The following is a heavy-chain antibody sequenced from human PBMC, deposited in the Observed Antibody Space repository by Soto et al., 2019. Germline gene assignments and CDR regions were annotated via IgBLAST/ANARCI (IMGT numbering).Heavy chain of an antibody. D-gene: IGHD2-2*01. CDR1: GGTFSSYA. CDR2: IIPIFGTA. CDR3: ARASFPIVLVPAAMAYYYYYYGMDV. J-gene: IGHJ6*02. Sequence: SVKVSCKASGGTFSSYAISWVRQAPGQGLEWMGGIIPIFGTANYAQKFQGRVTITADRSTSTAYMELSSLRSEDTAVYYCARASFPIVLVPAAMAYYYYYYGMDVWGQGTTVTVSS. V-gene: IGHV1-69*06.